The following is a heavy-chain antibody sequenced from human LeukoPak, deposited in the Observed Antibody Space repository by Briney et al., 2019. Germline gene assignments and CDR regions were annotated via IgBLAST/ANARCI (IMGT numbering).Heavy chain of an antibody. Sequence: PGGSLRLSCAASGFTFSNYAMSWVRQAPGKGLEWVSVVSGSGGSTYYADSVKGRFAISRDNSKNTLYLQMNSLRAEDTAVYYCAKGNAILTGYYHYWGQGTLVTVSS. V-gene: IGHV3-23*01. J-gene: IGHJ4*02. CDR3: AKGNAILTGYYHY. CDR1: GFTFSNYA. CDR2: VSGSGGST. D-gene: IGHD3-9*01.